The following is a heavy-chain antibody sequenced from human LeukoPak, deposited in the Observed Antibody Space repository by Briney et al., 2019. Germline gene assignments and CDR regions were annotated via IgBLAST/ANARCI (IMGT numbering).Heavy chain of an antibody. CDR2: ISAYNGNT. Sequence: GASVKVSCKASGYTFTNFGISWVRQAPGQGLEWMGWISAYNGNTNYAQRLQGRVTMTTDTSTSTAYMELRSLRSEDTAVYYCATSGYSGYDLKPFDYWGQGTLVTVSS. CDR1: GYTFTNFG. CDR3: ATSGYSGYDLKPFDY. J-gene: IGHJ4*02. V-gene: IGHV1-18*01. D-gene: IGHD5-12*01.